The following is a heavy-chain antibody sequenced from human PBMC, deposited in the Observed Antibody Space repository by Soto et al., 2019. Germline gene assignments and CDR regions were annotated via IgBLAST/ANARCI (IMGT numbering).Heavy chain of an antibody. J-gene: IGHJ6*02. V-gene: IGHV4-34*01. CDR2: INHSGST. D-gene: IGHD6-19*01. Sequence: SETLSLTCAVYGGSFSGYYWSWIRQPPGKGLEWIGAINHSGSTNYNPSLKSRVTISVDTSKYQFSLKLSSVTAADTAVYYCARGLGAAAGIGYSSGWSYYYYYGMDVWGQGTTVTVSS. CDR3: ARGLGAAAGIGYSSGWSYYYYYGMDV. CDR1: GGSFSGYY.